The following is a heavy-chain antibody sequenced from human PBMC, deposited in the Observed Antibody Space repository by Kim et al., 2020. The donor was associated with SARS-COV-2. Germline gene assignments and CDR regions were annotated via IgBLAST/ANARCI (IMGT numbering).Heavy chain of an antibody. CDR1: GFTFDDYA. D-gene: IGHD6-13*01. J-gene: IGHJ1*01. CDR3: AKDRPKKSAAGTTGSFQ. Sequence: GGSLRLSCAASGFTFDDYAMHWVRQAPGKGLEWVSGISWNSGSIGYADSVKGRFTISRDSAKNSLYLQMNSLRAEDTALYYCAKDRPKKSAAGTTGSFQ. CDR2: ISWNSGSI. V-gene: IGHV3-9*01.